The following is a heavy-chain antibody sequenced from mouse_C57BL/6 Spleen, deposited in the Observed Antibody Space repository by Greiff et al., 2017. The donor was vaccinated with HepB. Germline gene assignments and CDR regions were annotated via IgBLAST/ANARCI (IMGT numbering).Heavy chain of an antibody. CDR1: GYTFTDYY. Sequence: EVQLQQSGPELVKPGASVKISCKASGYTFTDYYMNWVKQSHGKSLEWIGDINPNNGGTSYNQKFKGKATLTVDKSSSTAYMELRILTSEDSAVYYCARDGNWGKVFDYWGQGTTLTVSS. V-gene: IGHV1-26*01. CDR2: INPNNGGT. J-gene: IGHJ2*01. CDR3: ARDGNWGKVFDY. D-gene: IGHD4-1*01.